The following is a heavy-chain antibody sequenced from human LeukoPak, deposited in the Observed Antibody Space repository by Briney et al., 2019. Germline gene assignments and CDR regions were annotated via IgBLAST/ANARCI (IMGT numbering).Heavy chain of an antibody. CDR1: GGSFSGYY. CDR2: INHSGST. CDR3: ARVGIFGSGPGPFDY. Sequence: SETLSLTCAVYGGSFSGYYWSWIRQPPGKGLEWIGEINHSGSTNYNPSLKSRVTISVDTSKNQFSLKLSSVTAADTAVYYCARVGIFGSGPGPFDYWGQGTLVTVSS. V-gene: IGHV4-34*01. D-gene: IGHD3-10*01. J-gene: IGHJ4*02.